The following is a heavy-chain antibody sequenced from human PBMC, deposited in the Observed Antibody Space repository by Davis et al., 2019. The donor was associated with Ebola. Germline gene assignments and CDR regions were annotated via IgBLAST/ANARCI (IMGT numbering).Heavy chain of an antibody. CDR1: GGSISSYY. Sequence: MPSETLSLTCTVSGGSISSYYWSWIRQPPGKGLEWIGYIHYSGSTKYNPSLKSRVTTSVDTSKNHFFLNLRSVTAADTAVYYCARVGYSYGFHWFDPWGQGTLVTVSS. CDR2: IHYSGST. D-gene: IGHD5-18*01. J-gene: IGHJ5*02. CDR3: ARVGYSYGFHWFDP. V-gene: IGHV4-59*08.